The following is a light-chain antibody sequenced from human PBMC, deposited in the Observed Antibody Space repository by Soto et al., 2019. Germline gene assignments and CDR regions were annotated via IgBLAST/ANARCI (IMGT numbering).Light chain of an antibody. V-gene: IGKV3-11*01. CDR3: QQRSNWPWT. Sequence: MLTLSPSTLSLPQGERATLSCRASQSVSSYLAWYQQKPGQAPRLLIYDASNRATGIPARFSGSGSGTDFTLTISSLEPEDFAVYYCQQRSNWPWTFGQGTKVAIK. CDR1: QSVSSY. CDR2: DAS. J-gene: IGKJ1*01.